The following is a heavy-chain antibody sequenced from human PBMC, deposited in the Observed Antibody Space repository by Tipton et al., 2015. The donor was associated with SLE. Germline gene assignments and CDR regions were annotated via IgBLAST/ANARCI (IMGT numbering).Heavy chain of an antibody. CDR1: GDSITSHF. CDR2: VSPSGIT. D-gene: IGHD2-21*01. Sequence: TLSLTCTVSGDSITSHFWTWIRQSPGKGLEWIGLVSPSGITNYNSSLKSRVTISVDTSKNQFSLELRSVTAADTAVYFCARVPCGSDCYYPLDFDYWGQGTLVAVSS. CDR3: ARVPCGSDCYYPLDFDY. V-gene: IGHV4-59*11. J-gene: IGHJ4*02.